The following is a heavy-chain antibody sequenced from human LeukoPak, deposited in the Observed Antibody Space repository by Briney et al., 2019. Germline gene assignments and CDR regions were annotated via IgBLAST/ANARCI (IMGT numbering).Heavy chain of an antibody. CDR3: ARLGSSG. CDR2: INHSGST. CDR1: GGSISSYY. Sequence: SETLSLTCTVSGGSISSYYWSWIRQPPGKGLEWIGEINHSGSTNYNPSLKSRVTISVDTSKNQFSLKLSSVTAADTAVYYCARLGSSGWGQGTLVTVSS. D-gene: IGHD6-19*01. V-gene: IGHV4-34*01. J-gene: IGHJ4*02.